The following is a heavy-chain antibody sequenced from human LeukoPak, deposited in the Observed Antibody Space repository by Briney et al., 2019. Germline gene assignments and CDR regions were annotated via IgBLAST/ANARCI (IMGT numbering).Heavy chain of an antibody. CDR1: GFTFSSYW. Sequence: PGGSLRLSCAASGFTFSSYWMHWVRQAPGKGLVWVSRINSDGSSTSYADSVKGRFTISRDNAKNTLYLQMNSLRAEDTAVYYCARAMAGIPSYYYYGMDVWGQGTTVTVSS. CDR3: ARAMAGIPSYYYYGMDV. V-gene: IGHV3-74*01. CDR2: INSDGSST. J-gene: IGHJ6*02. D-gene: IGHD6-19*01.